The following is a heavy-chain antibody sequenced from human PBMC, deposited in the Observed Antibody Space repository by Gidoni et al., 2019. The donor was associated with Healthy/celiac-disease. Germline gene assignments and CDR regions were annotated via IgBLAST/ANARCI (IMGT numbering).Heavy chain of an antibody. Sequence: QVQLVESGGGVVQPGRSLRLSCAASGFPFSSYGMHWVRQAPGKGLEWVAVISYDGSNKYYADSVKGRFTISRDNSKNTLYLQMNSLRAEDTAVYYCAKEGGPPLERLGYYYYYYGMDVWGQGTTVTVSS. CDR1: GFPFSSYG. D-gene: IGHD1-1*01. CDR3: AKEGGPPLERLGYYYYYYGMDV. J-gene: IGHJ6*02. V-gene: IGHV3-30*18. CDR2: ISYDGSNK.